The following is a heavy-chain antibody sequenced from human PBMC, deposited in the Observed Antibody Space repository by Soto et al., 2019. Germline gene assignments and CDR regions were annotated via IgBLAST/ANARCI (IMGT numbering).Heavy chain of an antibody. Sequence: SETLSLTCTVSGGSISSYYWSWIRQPPGKGLEWIGYIYYSGSTNYNPSLKSRVTISVDTSKNQFSLKLSSVTAADTAVYYCANIAVAGNYFDYWGQGTLVTVSS. D-gene: IGHD6-19*01. V-gene: IGHV4-59*01. J-gene: IGHJ4*02. CDR1: GGSISSYY. CDR2: IYYSGST. CDR3: ANIAVAGNYFDY.